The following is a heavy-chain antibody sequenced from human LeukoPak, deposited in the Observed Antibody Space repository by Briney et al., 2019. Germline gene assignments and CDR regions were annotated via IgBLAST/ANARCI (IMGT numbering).Heavy chain of an antibody. D-gene: IGHD3-3*01. Sequence: SETLSLTCAVYGGSFSGYCWGWIRQPPGKGLEWIGSIYYGGYTYYNPSLKSRVTISVDTSKNQFSLKLSSVTAADTAIYYCQSRFLEWLLDYWGQGTLVTVSS. J-gene: IGHJ4*02. CDR2: IYYGGYT. CDR3: QSRFLEWLLDY. CDR1: GGSFSGYC. V-gene: IGHV4-39*01.